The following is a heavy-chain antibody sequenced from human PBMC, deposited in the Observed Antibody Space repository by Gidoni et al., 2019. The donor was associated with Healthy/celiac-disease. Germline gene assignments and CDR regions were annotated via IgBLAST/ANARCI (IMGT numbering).Heavy chain of an antibody. J-gene: IGHJ5*02. CDR3: AKRASAAAGQNWFDP. V-gene: IGHV3-23*01. D-gene: IGHD6-13*01. Sequence: EVQLLESGGGLVQPGGSLRLSCAASGFPFSSYAMSWVRQAPGKGLEWVSAFSGSGGSTYYADSVKGRFTISRDNAKNTLYLQMNSLRAEDTAVYYCAKRASAAAGQNWFDPWGQGTLVTVSS. CDR1: GFPFSSYA. CDR2: FSGSGGST.